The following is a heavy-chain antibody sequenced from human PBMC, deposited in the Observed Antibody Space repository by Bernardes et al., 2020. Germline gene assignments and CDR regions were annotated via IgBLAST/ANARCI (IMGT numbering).Heavy chain of an antibody. CDR3: ARVVLRYFDWLLPHEFDY. CDR2: IIPIFGTA. D-gene: IGHD3-9*01. J-gene: IGHJ4*02. CDR1: GGTFSSYA. V-gene: IGHV1-69*05. Sequence: SVKVSCKASGGTFSSYAISWVRQAPGQGLEWMGGIIPIFGTANYAQKFQGRVTMTTDTSTSTAYMELRSLRSDDTAVYYCARVVLRYFDWLLPHEFDYWGQGTLVTVSS.